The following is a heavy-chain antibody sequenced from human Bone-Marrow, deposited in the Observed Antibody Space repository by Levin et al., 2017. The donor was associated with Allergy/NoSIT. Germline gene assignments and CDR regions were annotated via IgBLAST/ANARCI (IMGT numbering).Heavy chain of an antibody. V-gene: IGHV3-30*14. D-gene: IGHD3-22*01. CDR3: ARNYDSGYNWGYFDF. Sequence: SCAASGFSFSDHAMHWVRQAPGGGLEWVAVISYEGSNQYYTDSVKGRFTISRDNSKNTLYLQMNSLRAEDTAVYYCARNYDSGYNWGYFDFWGQGMLVPVSS. CDR2: ISYEGSNQ. CDR1: GFSFSDHA. J-gene: IGHJ4*02.